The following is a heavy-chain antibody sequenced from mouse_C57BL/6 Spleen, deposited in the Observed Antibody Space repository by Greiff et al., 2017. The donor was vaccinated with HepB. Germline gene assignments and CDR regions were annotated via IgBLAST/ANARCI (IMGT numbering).Heavy chain of an antibody. CDR3: ARGGVITTVVGYFDV. J-gene: IGHJ1*03. V-gene: IGHV5-17*01. CDR1: GFTFSDYG. D-gene: IGHD1-1*01. Sequence: DVHLVESGGGLVKPGGSLKLSCAASGFTFSDYGMHWVRQAPEKGLEWVAYISSGSSTIYYADTVKGRFTISRDNAKNTLFLQMTSLRSEDTAMYYCARGGVITTVVGYFDVWGTGTTVTVSS. CDR2: ISSGSSTI.